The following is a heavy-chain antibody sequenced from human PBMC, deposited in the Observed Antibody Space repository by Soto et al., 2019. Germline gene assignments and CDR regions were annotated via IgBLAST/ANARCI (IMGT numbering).Heavy chain of an antibody. J-gene: IGHJ3*02. Sequence: DVQLVESGGGLVQPGGSLRLSCAASGFIFSNYRMNWVRQAPGKGLEWVSHISSSSSPIYYADSVKGRFTISRDNAKNSLFLQMNSLRDEDTAVYFCARDRSGTWDDAFDIWGQGTMVTVSS. D-gene: IGHD2-15*01. CDR3: ARDRSGTWDDAFDI. V-gene: IGHV3-48*02. CDR2: ISSSSSPI. CDR1: GFIFSNYR.